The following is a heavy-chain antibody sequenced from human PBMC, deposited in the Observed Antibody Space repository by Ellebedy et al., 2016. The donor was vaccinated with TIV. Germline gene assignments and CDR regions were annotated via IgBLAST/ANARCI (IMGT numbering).Heavy chain of an antibody. D-gene: IGHD4-17*01. CDR3: ARNAYGDSLRLDY. J-gene: IGHJ4*02. CDR1: GFTFSSYS. Sequence: GESLKISCAASGFTFSSYSMNWVRQAPGKGLEWVSSISSSSSYIYYADSVKGRFTISRDNSKTTLYLQMNSLRAEDTAVYYCARNAYGDSLRLDYWGQGTLVTVSS. CDR2: ISSSSSYI. V-gene: IGHV3-21*04.